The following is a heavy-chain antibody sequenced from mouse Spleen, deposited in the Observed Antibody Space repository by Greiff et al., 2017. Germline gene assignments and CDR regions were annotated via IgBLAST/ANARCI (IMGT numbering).Heavy chain of an antibody. D-gene: IGHD1-1*01. V-gene: IGHV1-52*01. J-gene: IGHJ2*01. CDR1: GYTFTSYW. CDR3: ARDNYYGSSPYYFDY. CDR2: IDPSDSET. Sequence: QVHVKQPGAELVRPGSSVKLSCKASGYTFTSYWMHWVKQRPIQGLEWIGNIDPSDSETHYNQKFKDKATLTVDKSSSTAYMQLSSLTSEDSAVYYCARDNYYGSSPYYFDYWGQGTTLTVSS.